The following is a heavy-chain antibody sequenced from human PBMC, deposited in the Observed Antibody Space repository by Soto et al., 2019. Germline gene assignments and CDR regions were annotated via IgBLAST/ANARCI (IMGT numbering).Heavy chain of an antibody. CDR1: GFTFGDYA. CDR3: TREIAVAEYNWFDP. V-gene: IGHV3-49*03. J-gene: IGHJ5*02. D-gene: IGHD6-19*01. Sequence: GGSLRLSCTASGFTFGDYAMSWFRQAPGKGLEWVGFIRSKAYGGTTEYAASVKGRFTISRDDSKSIAYLQMNSLKTEDTAVYYCTREIAVAEYNWFDPWGQGTLVTVPS. CDR2: IRSKAYGGTT.